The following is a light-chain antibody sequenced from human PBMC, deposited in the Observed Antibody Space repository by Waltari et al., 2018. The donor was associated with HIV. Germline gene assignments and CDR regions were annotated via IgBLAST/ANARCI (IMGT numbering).Light chain of an antibody. CDR1: QSIGDL. V-gene: IGKV1-12*01. Sequence: DIQMTQSPSYVSASIGDTVTISCRTNQSIGDLLTWYQQRPGEAPRLLIYSTYRRDSWVPAKFLAFGSDTDFTLTVTGLDSEDFATYYCQQASSFPHTFGGGTKV. CDR3: QQASSFPHT. J-gene: IGKJ4*01. CDR2: STY.